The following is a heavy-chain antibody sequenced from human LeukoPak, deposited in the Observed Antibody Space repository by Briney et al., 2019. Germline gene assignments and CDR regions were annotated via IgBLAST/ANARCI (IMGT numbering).Heavy chain of an antibody. J-gene: IGHJ5*02. Sequence: SETLSLICTVSGGPISSYYWSWVRQPAGKGLEWIGRIYTSGTTTYHPSLKSRVTMSVDTSKNQFSLKLSSVAAADTAVYYLARDAYYYGHPVNWFDPWGQGTLVTVSS. CDR1: GGPISSYY. V-gene: IGHV4-4*07. D-gene: IGHD3-10*01. CDR3: ARDAYYYGHPVNWFDP. CDR2: IYTSGTT.